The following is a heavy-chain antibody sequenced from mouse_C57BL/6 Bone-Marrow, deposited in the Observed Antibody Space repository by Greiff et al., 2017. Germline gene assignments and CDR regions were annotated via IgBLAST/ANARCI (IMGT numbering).Heavy chain of an antibody. CDR3: PTAYYGFAY. CDR2: IDPENGDT. CDR1: GFNIKDDY. V-gene: IGHV14-4*01. J-gene: IGHJ2*01. Sequence: EVQLKESGAELVRPGASVKLSCTASGFNIKDDYMHWVKQRPEQGLEWIGWIDPENGDTEYASKFQGKATITADTSSNTAYLQLSRLTSEDTAVYYCPTAYYGFAYWGQGTTLTVSS. D-gene: IGHD2-9*01.